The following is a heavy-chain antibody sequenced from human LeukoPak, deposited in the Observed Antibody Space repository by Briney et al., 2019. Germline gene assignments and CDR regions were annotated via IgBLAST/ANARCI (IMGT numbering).Heavy chain of an antibody. D-gene: IGHD3-9*01. CDR1: GFTFSSYA. V-gene: IGHV3-33*06. CDR3: AKDSGRYYDILTGYHDAFDI. Sequence: GGSLRLSCAASGFTFSSYAMHWVRQAPGKGLEWVAVIWYDGSNKYYADSVKGRFTISRDNSKNTLYLQMNSLRAEDTAVYYCAKDSGRYYDILTGYHDAFDIWGQGTMVTVSS. CDR2: IWYDGSNK. J-gene: IGHJ3*02.